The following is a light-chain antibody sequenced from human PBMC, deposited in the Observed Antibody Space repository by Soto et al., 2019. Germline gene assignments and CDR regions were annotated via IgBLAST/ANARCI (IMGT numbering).Light chain of an antibody. Sequence: EIVLTQSPGTLSLSPGERATLSCRASQSVSSSYLAWYQQKPGQAPRLLIYGASNRATGVPARFSGSGSGTEFTLTISSLQSEDFALYYCQQYSQWPLYTFGQGTKVDIK. V-gene: IGKV3-15*01. CDR1: QSVSSSY. J-gene: IGKJ2*01. CDR3: QQYSQWPLYT. CDR2: GAS.